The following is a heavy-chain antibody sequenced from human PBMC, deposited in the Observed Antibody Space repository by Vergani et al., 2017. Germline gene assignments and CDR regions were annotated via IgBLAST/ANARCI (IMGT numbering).Heavy chain of an antibody. CDR1: GFTFDDYA. CDR3: AKDIGIAVAGYFDY. V-gene: IGHV3-9*01. CDR2: ISWNSGSI. J-gene: IGHJ4*02. D-gene: IGHD6-19*01. Sequence: EVQLVESGGGLVQPGRSLRLSCAASGFTFDDYAMHWVRQAPGKGLEWVSGISWNSGSIGYAEPVKGRFTISRDNAKNSLYLQMNSLRAEDTALYYCAKDIGIAVAGYFDYWGQGTLVTVSS.